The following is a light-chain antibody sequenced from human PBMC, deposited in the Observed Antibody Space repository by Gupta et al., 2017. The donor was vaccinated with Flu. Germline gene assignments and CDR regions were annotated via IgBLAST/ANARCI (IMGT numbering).Light chain of an antibody. CDR3: QHYGSFPWT. CDR1: QSLRSSY. V-gene: IGKV3-20*01. Sequence: GSLSLSPGERATLSCRASQSLRSSYLAWYQHKPGQAPRLLFYVASTRATGIPDRFSGSGSGTDFTLTISRLEPEDFAVYYCQHYGSFPWTFGQGTKVEIK. J-gene: IGKJ1*01. CDR2: VAS.